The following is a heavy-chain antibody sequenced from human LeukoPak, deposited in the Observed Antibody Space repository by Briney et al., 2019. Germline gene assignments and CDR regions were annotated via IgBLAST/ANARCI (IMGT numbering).Heavy chain of an antibody. CDR1: GYTFTNYD. Sequence: ASVKVSCKAFGYTFTNYDLNWVRQATGQGPEWIGWMNPNSGNTGYAQKFQGRVTLTRSTSISTAYMELHSLTSEDTAVYYCARDYGGNSGWFDPWGQGTLVTVSS. J-gene: IGHJ5*02. CDR3: ARDYGGNSGWFDP. D-gene: IGHD4-23*01. CDR2: MNPNSGNT. V-gene: IGHV1-8*01.